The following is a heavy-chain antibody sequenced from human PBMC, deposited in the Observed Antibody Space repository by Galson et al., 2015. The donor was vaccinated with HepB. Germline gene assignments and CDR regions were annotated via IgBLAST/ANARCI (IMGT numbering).Heavy chain of an antibody. CDR3: ARGGITAARPLDY. D-gene: IGHD6-6*01. J-gene: IGHJ4*02. Sequence: SETLSLTCTVSGGSISSYYWSWIRQPPGKGLEWIGYIYYSGSTNYNPSLKSRVTISVDTSKNQFSLKLSSVTAADTAVYYCARGGITAARPLDYWGQGTLVTVSS. V-gene: IGHV4-59*01. CDR2: IYYSGST. CDR1: GGSISSYY.